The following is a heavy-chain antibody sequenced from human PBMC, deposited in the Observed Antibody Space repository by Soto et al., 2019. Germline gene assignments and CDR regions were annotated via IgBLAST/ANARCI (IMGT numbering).Heavy chain of an antibody. J-gene: IGHJ4*02. CDR1: GYTFSTYY. D-gene: IGHD2-15*01. CDR3: ASGGGCSGGSCYLDY. V-gene: IGHV1-46*01. CDR2: INPSGGST. Sequence: QVQLVQSGAEVKKPGASVKVSCKASGYTFSTYYMHWVRQAPGQGLEWMGIINPSGGSTSYAQKFQGRGTMTRDTSTSTVYMELSSLRSEDTAVYYCASGGGCSGGSCYLDYWGQGTLVTVSS.